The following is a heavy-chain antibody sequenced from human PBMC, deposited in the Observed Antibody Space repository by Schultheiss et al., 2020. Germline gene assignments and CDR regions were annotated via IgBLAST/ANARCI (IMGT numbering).Heavy chain of an antibody. CDR1: GGSFSGYY. CDR3: ARAWNDYGDYVGYYYGMDV. Sequence: SETLSLTCAVYGGSFSGYYWSWIRQPPGKGLEWIGYIYYSGSTNYNPSLKSRVTISVDRSKNQFSLKLSSVTAADTAVYYCARAWNDYGDYVGYYYGMDVWGQGTTVTVSS. V-gene: IGHV4-59*08. CDR2: IYYSGST. J-gene: IGHJ6*02. D-gene: IGHD4-17*01.